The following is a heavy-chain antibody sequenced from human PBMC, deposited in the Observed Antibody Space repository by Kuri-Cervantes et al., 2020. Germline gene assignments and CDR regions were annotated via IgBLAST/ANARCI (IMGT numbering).Heavy chain of an antibody. D-gene: IGHD3-16*01. Sequence: ESLKISCAASGFTVSSNYMRWVRQPPGKGLEWIGSIYYSGNTYYNPSVKSRITISVDTSKNQFSLKLSFLTAAGTAVFYCARVYKASDYVDVWGQGTTVTVSS. CDR1: GFTVSSNY. CDR2: IYYSGNT. J-gene: IGHJ6*02. CDR3: ARVYKASDYVDV. V-gene: IGHV4-39*07.